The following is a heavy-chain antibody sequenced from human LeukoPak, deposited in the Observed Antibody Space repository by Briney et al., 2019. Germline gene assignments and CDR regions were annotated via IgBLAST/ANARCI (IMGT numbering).Heavy chain of an antibody. D-gene: IGHD4-17*01. J-gene: IGHJ4*02. V-gene: IGHV3-23*01. CDR2: ISGSGGST. CDR1: GFSFSNYA. CDR3: AKESTVTPFDY. Sequence: GGSLRLSCGASGFSFSNYAMSWVRQAPGKGLEWVSAISGSGGSTYYADSVKGRFTISRDNSKNTLYLQMNSLRAEDTAVYYCAKESTVTPFDYWGQGTLVTVSS.